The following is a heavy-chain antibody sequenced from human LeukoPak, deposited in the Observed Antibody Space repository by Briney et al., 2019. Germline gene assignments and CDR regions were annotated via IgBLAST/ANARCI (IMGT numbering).Heavy chain of an antibody. D-gene: IGHD3-10*01. V-gene: IGHV1-69*01. J-gene: IGHJ4*02. CDR1: GGTFSSYA. Sequence: GASVKVSCKASGGTFSSYAISWVRQAPGQGLEWMGGIIPIFGTANYAQKFQGRATITADESTSTAYMELSSLRSEDTAVYYCARSIYGSGSYYFDYWGQGTRVTVSS. CDR2: IIPIFGTA. CDR3: ARSIYGSGSYYFDY.